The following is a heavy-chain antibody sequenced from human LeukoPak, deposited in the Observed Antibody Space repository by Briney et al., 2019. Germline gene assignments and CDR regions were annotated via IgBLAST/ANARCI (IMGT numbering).Heavy chain of an antibody. CDR1: GFTFSSYA. D-gene: IGHD4-23*01. Sequence: PGGSLRLSCAASGFTFSSYAMSWVRQAPGKGLEWVSVISASGGSTCYADSVKGRFTISRDNSKNTLHLQMNSLRAEDTAVYYCAKDTYAGKAYYFDYWGQGILVTVSS. CDR2: ISASGGST. J-gene: IGHJ4*02. CDR3: AKDTYAGKAYYFDY. V-gene: IGHV3-23*01.